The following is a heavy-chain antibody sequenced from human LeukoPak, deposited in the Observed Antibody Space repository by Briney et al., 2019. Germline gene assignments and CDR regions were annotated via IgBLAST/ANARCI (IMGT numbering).Heavy chain of an antibody. CDR1: GGSISNANYY. J-gene: IGHJ4*02. CDR3: ATITVASYGSGSYYPN. CDR2: IYYIGSP. D-gene: IGHD3-10*01. V-gene: IGHV4-31*03. Sequence: SETLSLTCTVSGGSISNANYYWSWIRRHPGKGLEWIGFIYYIGSPYYNPSLKSRVTISVDTSKNQFSLMLSSVTAADTAVYYCATITVASYGSGSYYPNWGQGTLVTVSS.